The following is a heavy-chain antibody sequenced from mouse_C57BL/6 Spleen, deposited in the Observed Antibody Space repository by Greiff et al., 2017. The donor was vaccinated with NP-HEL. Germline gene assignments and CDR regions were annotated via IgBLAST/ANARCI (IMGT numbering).Heavy chain of an antibody. J-gene: IGHJ1*03. CDR3: ARHGGLRLHWYFDV. CDR2: IWSDGST. Sequence: VKLVESGPGLVAPSQSLSITCTVSGFSLTSYGVHWVRQPPGKGLEWLVVIWSDGSTTYNSALKSRLSISKDNSKSQVFLKMNSLQTDDTAMYYCARHGGLRLHWYFDVWGTGTTVTVSS. CDR1: GFSLTSYG. D-gene: IGHD1-2*01. V-gene: IGHV2-6-1*01.